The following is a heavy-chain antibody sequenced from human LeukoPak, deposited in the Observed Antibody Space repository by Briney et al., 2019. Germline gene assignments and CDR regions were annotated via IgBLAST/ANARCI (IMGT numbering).Heavy chain of an antibody. V-gene: IGHV3-11*01. D-gene: IGHD2-15*01. CDR3: ARHQLYCSGGSCYPWFDP. CDR2: ISSSGSTI. Sequence: GGSLRLSCAASGFTFSDYYMSWIRQAPGKGLEWVSYISSSGSTIYYADSVKGRFTISRDNAKNSLYLQMNSLRAEDTAVYYCARHQLYCSGGSCYPWFDPWGQGTLVTVSS. J-gene: IGHJ5*02. CDR1: GFTFSDYY.